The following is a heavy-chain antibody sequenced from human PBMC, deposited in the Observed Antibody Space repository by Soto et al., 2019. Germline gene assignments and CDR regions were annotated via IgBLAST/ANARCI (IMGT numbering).Heavy chain of an antibody. CDR2: MNPNSGNT. D-gene: IGHD5-18*01. J-gene: IGHJ6*03. CDR3: ARDGYRTYYYYYYMDV. Sequence: ASVKVSCKASGYTFTSYDINWVRQATGQGLEWMGWMNPNSGNTGYAQKFQGRVTMTRNTSISTAYMELSSLRSEDTAVYYCARDGYRTYYYYYYMDVWGKGTTVTVSS. V-gene: IGHV1-8*01. CDR1: GYTFTSYD.